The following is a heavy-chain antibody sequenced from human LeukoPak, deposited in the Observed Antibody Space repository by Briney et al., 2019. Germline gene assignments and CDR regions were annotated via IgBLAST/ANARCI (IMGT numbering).Heavy chain of an antibody. D-gene: IGHD4-17*01. CDR1: GGSIINSNW. Sequence: SETLSLTCAVSGGSIINSNWWSWVRQPPGNGLEWIGYIFHSGSINNNPSLKSRVTISVDTSKNQFSLKLTSVTAADTAVYYCARAPQPTSYGDYGKRYFDLWGRGTLVTVSS. J-gene: IGHJ2*01. V-gene: IGHV4-4*02. CDR3: ARAPQPTSYGDYGKRYFDL. CDR2: IFHSGSI.